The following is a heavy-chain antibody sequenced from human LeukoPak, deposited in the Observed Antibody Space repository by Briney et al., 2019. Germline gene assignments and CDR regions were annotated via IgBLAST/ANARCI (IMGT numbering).Heavy chain of an antibody. J-gene: IGHJ5*02. CDR3: ARERVVVVPAAIQNWFDP. D-gene: IGHD2-2*02. CDR2: ISSSSSTI. Sequence: TGGSLRLSCAASGFTFSSYSMNWVRQAPGKGLEWVSYISSSSSTIHYADSVKGRFTISRDNAKNSLYLQMNSLRAEDTAVYYCARERVVVVPAAIQNWFDPWGQGTLVTVSS. CDR1: GFTFSSYS. V-gene: IGHV3-48*04.